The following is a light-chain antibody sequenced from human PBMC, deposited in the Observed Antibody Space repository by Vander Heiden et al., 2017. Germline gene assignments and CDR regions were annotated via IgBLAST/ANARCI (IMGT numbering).Light chain of an antibody. Sequence: QSALTQPASVSGSPGQSITSPVTGTSTNVGMHNLVSWYQQHPGKAPKLILYDVNKRPSGVSNRFSGSKSGNTASLTISGLQAEDEADYYCCAHAGRDTYVIGSGTKVTVL. V-gene: IGLV2-23*02. CDR3: CAHAGRDTYV. CDR2: DVN. J-gene: IGLJ1*01. CDR1: STNVGMHNL.